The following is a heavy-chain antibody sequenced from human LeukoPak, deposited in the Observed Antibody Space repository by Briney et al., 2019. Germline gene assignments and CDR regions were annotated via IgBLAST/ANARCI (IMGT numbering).Heavy chain of an antibody. D-gene: IGHD4-17*01. CDR3: ARHLYGDYARKFDY. J-gene: IGHJ4*02. Sequence: PSETLSLTCTVSGGSISSYYWGWIRQPPGKGLEWIGSIYHSGSTYYNPSLKSRVTISVDTSKNQFSLKLSSVTAADTAVYYCARHLYGDYARKFDYWGQGTLVTVSS. V-gene: IGHV4-38-2*02. CDR1: GGSISSYY. CDR2: IYHSGST.